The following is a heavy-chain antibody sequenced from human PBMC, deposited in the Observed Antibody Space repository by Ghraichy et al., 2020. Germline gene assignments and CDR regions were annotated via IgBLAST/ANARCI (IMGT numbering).Heavy chain of an antibody. Sequence: SETLSLTCSVSGDSITSNNYYWVWIRQPPGKGLEWIGSIFYTGTTFYNPSLKSRATISVDTSKNQFSLKLRSVTAADTAVYFCARSPAIMIIVTLLHGAFETWGQGTMITVSA. CDR3: ARSPAIMIIVTLLHGAFET. CDR2: IFYTGTT. V-gene: IGHV4-39*01. CDR1: GDSITSNNYY. J-gene: IGHJ3*02. D-gene: IGHD3-22*01.